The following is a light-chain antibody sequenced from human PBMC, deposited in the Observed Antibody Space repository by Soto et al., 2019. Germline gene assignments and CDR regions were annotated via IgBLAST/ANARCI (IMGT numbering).Light chain of an antibody. J-gene: IGKJ3*01. CDR2: GAS. V-gene: IGKV3-20*01. CDR3: QRYGSSQFT. CDR1: QSVGSNY. Sequence: EIVLTQSPGTLSLSPGERATLSCRASQSVGSNYLAWYQQKPGQAPRLLIYGASSRATGIPDRFSGSGSGTDFTLTINRLEPDDFAVYYCQRYGSSQFTFGPGTKVDIK.